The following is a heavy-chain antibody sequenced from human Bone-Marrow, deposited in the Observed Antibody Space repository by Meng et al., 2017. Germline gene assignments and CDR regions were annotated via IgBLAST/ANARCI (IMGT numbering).Heavy chain of an antibody. CDR1: GGSFSGYY. D-gene: IGHD3-10*01. V-gene: IGHV4-34*01. Sequence: GSLRLSCAVYGGSFSGYYWSWIRQPPGKGLEWIGEINHSGSTNYNPSLKSRVTISVDTSKNQFSLKLSSVTAADTAVYYCAREIGLLWFGELSYAFDIWGQGTMVTVSS. J-gene: IGHJ3*02. CDR3: AREIGLLWFGELSYAFDI. CDR2: INHSGST.